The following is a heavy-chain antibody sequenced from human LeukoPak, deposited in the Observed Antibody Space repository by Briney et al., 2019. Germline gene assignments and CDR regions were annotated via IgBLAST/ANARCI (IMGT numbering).Heavy chain of an antibody. CDR3: ARDGLGYCSSTSCPEDYFDY. Sequence: ASVKVSCKASGYTFTSYYMHRVRQAPGQGLEWMGIINPSGGSTSYAQKFQGRVTMTRDTSTSTVYMELSSLRSEDTAVYYSARDGLGYCSSTSCPEDYFDYWGQGTLVTVSS. D-gene: IGHD2-2*01. V-gene: IGHV1-46*01. CDR1: GYTFTSYY. J-gene: IGHJ4*02. CDR2: INPSGGST.